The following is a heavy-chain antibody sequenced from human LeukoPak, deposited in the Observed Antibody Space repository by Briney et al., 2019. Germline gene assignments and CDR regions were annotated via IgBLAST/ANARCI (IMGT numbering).Heavy chain of an antibody. CDR1: GGSFSGYY. Sequence: PSETLSLTCAVYGGSFSGYYWSWIRQPPGKGLEWIGEINHSGSTNYNPSLKSRVTISVDTSKNQFSLKLSSVTAADTAAYYCARDNSPFDDYYYYMDVWGKGTTVTVSS. D-gene: IGHD3-9*01. CDR3: ARDNSPFDDYYYYMDV. V-gene: IGHV4-34*01. J-gene: IGHJ6*03. CDR2: INHSGST.